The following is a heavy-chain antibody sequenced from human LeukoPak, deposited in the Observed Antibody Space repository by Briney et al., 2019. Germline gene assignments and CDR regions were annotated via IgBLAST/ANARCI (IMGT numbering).Heavy chain of an antibody. D-gene: IGHD3-10*01. J-gene: IGHJ4*02. CDR1: GGSISSSNW. CDR3: ARGITMVRGVMDYFDY. Sequence: NPSETLSLTCAVSGGSISSSNWWSWVRQPPGKGLEWIGEIYHSGSTNYNPSLKSRVTISVDKSKNQFSLKLSSVTAADTAVYYCARGITMVRGVMDYFDYWGQGTLVTVSS. V-gene: IGHV4-4*02. CDR2: IYHSGST.